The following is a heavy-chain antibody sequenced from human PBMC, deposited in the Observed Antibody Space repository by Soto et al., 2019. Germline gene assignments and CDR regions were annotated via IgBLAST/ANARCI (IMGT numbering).Heavy chain of an antibody. CDR2: ISGSGGST. CDR3: ARAPGREPNGGLDY. J-gene: IGHJ4*02. CDR1: GFTFSSYA. V-gene: IGHV3-23*01. Sequence: GGSLRLSCAASGFTFSSYAMSWVRQAPGKGLEWVSAISGSGGSTYYADSVKGRFTISRDNSKNTLYLQMNSLRAEDTAVYYCARAPGREPNGGLDYWGQGTLVTVSS. D-gene: IGHD7-27*01.